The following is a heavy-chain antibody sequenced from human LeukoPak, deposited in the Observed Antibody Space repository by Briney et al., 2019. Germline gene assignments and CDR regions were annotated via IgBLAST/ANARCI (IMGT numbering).Heavy chain of an antibody. Sequence: SETLSLTCTVSGGSISSYYWSWIRLPPGKGLEWIGYIYYTGATYYNPSLKSRVTISLGTSKHQFSLKLSSVTAADAAVYYCARAGYSYGTGYYFDYWGQGALVTVSS. CDR1: GGSISSYY. V-gene: IGHV4-59*01. J-gene: IGHJ4*02. CDR2: IYYTGAT. D-gene: IGHD5-18*01. CDR3: ARAGYSYGTGYYFDY.